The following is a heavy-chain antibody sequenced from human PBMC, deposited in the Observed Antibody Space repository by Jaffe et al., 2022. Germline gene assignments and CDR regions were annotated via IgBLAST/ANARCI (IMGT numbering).Heavy chain of an antibody. V-gene: IGHV1-46*01. Sequence: QVQLVQSGAEVKKPGTSVRLSCKTSGYIFASKYIHWVRQAPGQGLEWMGMINPAGGRATYAQKFHGRLILNRDTSTTTVDMQLSSLRSDDTALYFCARGIYGSGSYPDYWGQGTQVAVSS. CDR1: GYIFASKY. CDR2: INPAGGRA. D-gene: IGHD3-10*01. CDR3: ARGIYGSGSYPDY. J-gene: IGHJ4*02.